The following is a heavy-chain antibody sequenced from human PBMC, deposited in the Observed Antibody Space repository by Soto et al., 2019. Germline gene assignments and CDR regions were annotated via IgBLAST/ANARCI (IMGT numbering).Heavy chain of an antibody. CDR3: ARSYGYNYCYGVAV. D-gene: IGHD3-16*01. CDR2: ISSSSSTI. CDR1: GFTFSSYS. Sequence: EVQLVESGGGLVQPGGSLRLSCVASGFTFSSYSMNWVRQAPGKGLEWVSYISSSSSTIYYADSVKGRFTISRDNAKNSLYLQMNSRIDDDTAVYYCARSYGYNYCYGVAVWGQGTTVTASS. J-gene: IGHJ6*02. V-gene: IGHV3-48*02.